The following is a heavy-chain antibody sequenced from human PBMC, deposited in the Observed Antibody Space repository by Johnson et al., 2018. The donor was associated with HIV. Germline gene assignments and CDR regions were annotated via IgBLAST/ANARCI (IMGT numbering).Heavy chain of an antibody. J-gene: IGHJ3*02. Sequence: VQLVESGGGLVQPGGSLRLSCAASGFTFSDYYMSWIRQAPGKGLEWVSVIYTGGSTYYADSVKGRFTISRDNAKNSLYLQMNSLRAEDTAVYYCATDAFDIWGQGTMVTVSS. CDR1: GFTFSDYY. CDR3: ATDAFDI. V-gene: IGHV3-66*01. CDR2: IYTGGST.